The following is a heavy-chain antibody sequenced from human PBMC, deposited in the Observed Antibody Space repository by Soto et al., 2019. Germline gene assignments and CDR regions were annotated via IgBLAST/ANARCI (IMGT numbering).Heavy chain of an antibody. D-gene: IGHD3-16*01. CDR3: ARDRGKVWVDY. V-gene: IGHV1-69*04. J-gene: IGHJ4*02. CDR2: IIPILGIA. Sequence: GASVKVSCKASGGTFSSYTISWVRQAPGQGLEWMGRIIPILGIANYAQKFQGRVTITADKSKNSLYLHLNSLRAEDTAVYYCARDRGKVWVDYWGQGTLVTVSS. CDR1: GGTFSSYT.